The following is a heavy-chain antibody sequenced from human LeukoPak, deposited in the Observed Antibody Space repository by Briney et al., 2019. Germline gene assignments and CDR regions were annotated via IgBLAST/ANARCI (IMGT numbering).Heavy chain of an antibody. V-gene: IGHV1-8*01. Sequence: ASVKVSCKSSGYTFTSYDINWVRQATGQGLEWLGWMNPNSGNTGYAQKFQGRITMTRNTAIGAAYMELSSLTSEDTAVYYCARYEPLLRYFQHWGQGTLVTVTA. CDR3: ARYEPLLRYFQH. CDR2: MNPNSGNT. D-gene: IGHD3-16*01. J-gene: IGHJ1*01. CDR1: GYTFTSYD.